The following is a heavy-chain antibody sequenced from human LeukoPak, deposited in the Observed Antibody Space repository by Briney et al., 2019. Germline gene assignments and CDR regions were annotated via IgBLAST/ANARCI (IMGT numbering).Heavy chain of an antibody. V-gene: IGHV4-38-2*01. D-gene: IGHD1-14*01. Sequence: PSETLSLTCAVSGYSISSGYYWGWIRQPPGKGLEWIGSIYHSGSTYYNPSLKSRVTISVDTSKNQFSLKLSSVTAADTAVYYCARPDPPRNYWGQGTLVTVSS. CDR3: ARPDPPRNY. CDR2: IYHSGST. CDR1: GYSISSGYY. J-gene: IGHJ4*02.